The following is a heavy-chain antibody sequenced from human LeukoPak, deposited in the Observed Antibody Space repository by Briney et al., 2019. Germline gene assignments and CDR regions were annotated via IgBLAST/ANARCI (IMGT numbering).Heavy chain of an antibody. J-gene: IGHJ6*03. V-gene: IGHV4-59*01. CDR1: GGSISSYY. Sequence: SETLSLTCTVSGGSISSYYWSWIRQPPGKGLEWIGHIYYSGSTNYNPSLKSRVTISVDTSKNQFSLKLSSVTAADTAVYYCARGVTMVRGVIDYYMDVWGKGTTVIVSS. CDR2: IYYSGST. CDR3: ARGVTMVRGVIDYYMDV. D-gene: IGHD3-10*01.